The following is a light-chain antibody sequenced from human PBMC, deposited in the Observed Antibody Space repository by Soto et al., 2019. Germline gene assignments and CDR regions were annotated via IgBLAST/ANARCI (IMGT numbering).Light chain of an antibody. Sequence: QSALTQPASVSGFPGQSITISCTGTSSDIGDYKYVCWYQQLPGRAPRLMIYEVSNRPSGVSNRFSGSKSGNTASLTISGLQAEDEGDYYCTSYSRSSTHVVFGGGTKLTVL. CDR2: EVS. V-gene: IGLV2-14*01. CDR3: TSYSRSSTHVV. J-gene: IGLJ2*01. CDR1: SSDIGDYKY.